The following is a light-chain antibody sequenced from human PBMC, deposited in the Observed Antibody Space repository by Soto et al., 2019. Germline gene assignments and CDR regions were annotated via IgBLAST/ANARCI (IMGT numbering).Light chain of an antibody. CDR2: DNN. J-gene: IGLJ2*01. CDR3: ATWDSSLRAGV. V-gene: IGLV1-51*01. CDR1: RYNIGNNY. Sequence: QSVLTQPPSVSAAPGQKVTISCSGSRYNIGNNYVSWYQHLPGAAPKLLIYDNNQRPSGIPDRFSGSKSGTSATLGITGLQTGDEADYYCATWDSSLRAGVFGGGTQVTVL.